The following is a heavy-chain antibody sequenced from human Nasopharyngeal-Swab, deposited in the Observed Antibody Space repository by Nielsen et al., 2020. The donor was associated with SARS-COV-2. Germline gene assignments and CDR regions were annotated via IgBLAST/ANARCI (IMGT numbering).Heavy chain of an antibody. CDR3: AREEITMVRGVLILDWFDP. V-gene: IGHV3-7*01. CDR2: IKQDGSEK. Sequence: GESLKISCAASGFTVSSYYMSWVRQAPGKGLEWVANIKQDGSEKYYVDSVKGRFTISRDNAKNSLYLQMNRLRAEETAVYYCAREEITMVRGVLILDWFDPWGQGTLVTVSS. J-gene: IGHJ5*02. CDR1: GFTVSSYY. D-gene: IGHD3-10*01.